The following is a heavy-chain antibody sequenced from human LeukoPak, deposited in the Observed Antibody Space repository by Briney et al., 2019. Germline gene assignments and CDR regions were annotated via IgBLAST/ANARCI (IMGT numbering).Heavy chain of an antibody. CDR3: ARKYSSSWYKGNWFDP. D-gene: IGHD6-13*01. CDR1: GFTFTTYW. CDR2: IKQDGSEK. J-gene: IGHJ5*02. V-gene: IGHV3-7*01. Sequence: GGSLKLSCAASGFTFTTYWMTWVRQAPGKGLEWVANIKQDGSEKYYVDSVKGRFTISRENGKNSVYLLMNSLRVEDTAVYYCARKYSSSWYKGNWFDPWGQGTLVTVSS.